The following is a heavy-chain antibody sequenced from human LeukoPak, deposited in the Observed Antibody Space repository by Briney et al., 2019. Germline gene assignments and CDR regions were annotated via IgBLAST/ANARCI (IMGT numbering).Heavy chain of an antibody. CDR1: GYSISSGYY. D-gene: IGHD6-19*01. Sequence: SETLSLTCTVSGYSISSGYYRGWIRQPPGKGLEWIGSLYHSGSTYYNPSLKSRVTISVDTSKNQFSLKLSSVTAADTAVYYCARKGSGWYPYYFDYWGQGTLVTVSS. J-gene: IGHJ4*02. CDR3: ARKGSGWYPYYFDY. V-gene: IGHV4-38-2*02. CDR2: LYHSGST.